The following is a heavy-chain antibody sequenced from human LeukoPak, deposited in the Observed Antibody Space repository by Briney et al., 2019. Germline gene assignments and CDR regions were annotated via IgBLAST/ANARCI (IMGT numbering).Heavy chain of an antibody. CDR2: IYYSGST. D-gene: IGHD4/OR15-4a*01. Sequence: SETLSLTCTVSGGSISNNYWNWHWIRQPQGRGLEWIGYIYYSGSTNYNPSLRSRVTIAVDKSNNQVSLKLSSVTAADTAMYYCARDKSGPTAHYDVFGIWGQGTMVTVSS. CDR1: GGSISNNY. V-gene: IGHV4-59*01. CDR3: ARDKSGPTAHYDVFGI. J-gene: IGHJ3*02.